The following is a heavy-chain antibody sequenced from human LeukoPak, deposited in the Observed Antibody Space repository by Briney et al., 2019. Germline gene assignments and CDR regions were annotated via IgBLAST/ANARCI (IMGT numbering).Heavy chain of an antibody. V-gene: IGHV3-66*01. D-gene: IGHD3-16*01. J-gene: IGHJ4*02. CDR2: IYSGGST. Sequence: GGSLRLSCAASGFTFSSYWMSWVRQAPGKGLEWVSIIYSGGSTYYADSVKGRFTISRDNSKNTVSLQMNSLRAEDTAVYYCARDVGGGRPPLDSWGQGTLVTVSS. CDR1: GFTFSSYW. CDR3: ARDVGGGRPPLDS.